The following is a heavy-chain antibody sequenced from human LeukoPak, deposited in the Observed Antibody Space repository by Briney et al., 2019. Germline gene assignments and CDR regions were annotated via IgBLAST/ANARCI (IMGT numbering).Heavy chain of an antibody. J-gene: IGHJ6*03. CDR1: GYTFISYD. Sequence: ASVKVSCKASGYTFISYDINWVRQVTGQGLEWMGWMNPNSGNTSYAQKFKGRVTMTRDMSTSTVYMELSSLRSEDTAVYYCAREAGFYVWGSYRYSDYYYYYMDVWGKGTTVTVSS. V-gene: IGHV1-8*02. CDR3: AREAGFYVWGSYRYSDYYYYYMDV. CDR2: MNPNSGNT. D-gene: IGHD3-16*02.